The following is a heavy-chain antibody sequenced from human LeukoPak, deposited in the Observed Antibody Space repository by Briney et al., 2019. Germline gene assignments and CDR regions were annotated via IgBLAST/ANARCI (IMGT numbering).Heavy chain of an antibody. CDR3: ARGPHDYGDYVPVDP. Sequence: SETLSLTCAVYGGSLSGYSWSWIRKPPGKGLDWIGEINHSGSTNYNPSLKSRVTISVDTSKNQFSLKLSSVTAADTAVYYCARGPHDYGDYVPVDPWGQGTLVTVSS. J-gene: IGHJ5*02. D-gene: IGHD4-17*01. CDR1: GGSLSGYS. CDR2: INHSGST. V-gene: IGHV4-34*01.